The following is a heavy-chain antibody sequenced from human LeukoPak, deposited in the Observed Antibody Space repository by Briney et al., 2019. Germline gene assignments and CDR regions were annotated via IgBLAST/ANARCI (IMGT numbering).Heavy chain of an antibody. CDR2: IYYSGST. CDR3: AGAGIAAAGDY. CDR1: GGSIGSYY. D-gene: IGHD6-13*01. J-gene: IGHJ4*02. V-gene: IGHV4-59*01. Sequence: PSETLSLTCTVSGGSIGSYYWSWIRQPPGKGLEWIGYIYYSGSTNYNPSLKSRVTISVDTSKNQFSLKLSSVTAADTAVYYCAGAGIAAAGDYWGQGTLVTVSS.